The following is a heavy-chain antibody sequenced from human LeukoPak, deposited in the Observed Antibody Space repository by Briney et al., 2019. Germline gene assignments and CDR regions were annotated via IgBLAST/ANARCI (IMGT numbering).Heavy chain of an antibody. CDR1: GGSISSYH. Sequence: SETLSLTCTVSGGSISSYHWSWIRQPPGKGLEWIGYIYYSGSTNYNPSLKSRVTISVDTSKNQFSLKLSSVTAADTAVYYCARGQDIVVVPAAINYYYGMDVWGQGTTVTVSS. CDR2: IYYSGST. CDR3: ARGQDIVVVPAAINYYYGMDV. D-gene: IGHD2-2*01. J-gene: IGHJ6*02. V-gene: IGHV4-59*01.